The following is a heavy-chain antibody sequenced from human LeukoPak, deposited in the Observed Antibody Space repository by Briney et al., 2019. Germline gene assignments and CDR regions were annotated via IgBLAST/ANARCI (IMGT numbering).Heavy chain of an antibody. J-gene: IGHJ4*02. V-gene: IGHV3-48*03. CDR2: ISSSDDTI. CDR3: ARNYGGSSPFDY. D-gene: IGHD4-23*01. Sequence: GGSLRLSCAASGFTFSSYEMHWVRQAPGKGLEWVSYISSSDDTIYYADSVKGRFTISRDNAKNSLYLQMNSLRAEDTAVYYCARNYGGSSPFDYWGQGTLVTVSS. CDR1: GFTFSSYE.